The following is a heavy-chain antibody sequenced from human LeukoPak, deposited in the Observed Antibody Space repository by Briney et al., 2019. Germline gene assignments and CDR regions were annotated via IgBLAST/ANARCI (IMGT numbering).Heavy chain of an antibody. CDR2: ISGSGGST. Sequence: GGALRLSFAPPGFTFCNDAIGWGPQAPGEGRGWGSTISGSGGSTYYADSVKGRFTISRDNSKNTLYLQMNSLRAEDTAVYYCAKGPSGSYFVNFDYWGQGTLVTVSS. CDR1: GFTFCNDA. J-gene: IGHJ4*02. CDR3: AKGPSGSYFVNFDY. V-gene: IGHV3-23*01. D-gene: IGHD1-26*01.